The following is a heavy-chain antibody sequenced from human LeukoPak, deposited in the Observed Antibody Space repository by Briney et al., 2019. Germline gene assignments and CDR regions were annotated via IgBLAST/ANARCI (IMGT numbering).Heavy chain of an antibody. Sequence: GGSLRLSCAASGFTFSSYAMSWVRQAPGKGLVWVSAISGSGGSTYYADSVKGRFTISRDNSKNTLYLQMNSLRAEDTAVYYCATLTLFSTFQEYYFDYWGQGTLVTVSS. CDR2: ISGSGGST. CDR1: GFTFSSYA. V-gene: IGHV3-23*01. J-gene: IGHJ4*02. CDR3: ATLTLFSTFQEYYFDY. D-gene: IGHD2-21*01.